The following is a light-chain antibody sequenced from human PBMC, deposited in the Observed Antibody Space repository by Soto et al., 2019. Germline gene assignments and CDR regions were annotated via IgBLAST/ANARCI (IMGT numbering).Light chain of an antibody. CDR1: HRVSSY. CDR3: QQYNNWPLT. V-gene: IGKV3-15*01. Sequence: EIVMTQSPATLSVSPGERATLSCRASHRVSSYLAWYQQKPGQAPRLLIYATSTRATGIPARFSGSGSGTEFTLTISSLHSEDFAVYYCQQYNNWPLTFGGGTKVEIK. J-gene: IGKJ4*01. CDR2: ATS.